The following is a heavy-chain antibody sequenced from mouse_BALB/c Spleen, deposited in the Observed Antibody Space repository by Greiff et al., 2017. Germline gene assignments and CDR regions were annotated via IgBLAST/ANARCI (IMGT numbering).Heavy chain of an antibody. J-gene: IGHJ4*01. CDR1: GFNIKDTY. Sequence: VQLQQSGAELVKPGASVKLSCTASGFNIKDTYMHWVKQRPEQGLEWIGRIDPANGNTKYDPKFQGKATITADTSSNTAYLQLSSLTSEDTAVYYCASPYYGKGYAMDYWGQGTTVTVSS. V-gene: IGHV14-3*02. CDR3: ASPYYGKGYAMDY. CDR2: IDPANGNT. D-gene: IGHD2-1*01.